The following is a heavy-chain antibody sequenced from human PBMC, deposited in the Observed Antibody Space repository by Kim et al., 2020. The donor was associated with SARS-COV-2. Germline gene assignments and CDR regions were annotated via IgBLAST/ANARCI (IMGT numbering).Heavy chain of an antibody. V-gene: IGHV3-74*01. J-gene: IGHJ4*02. D-gene: IGHD3-22*01. Sequence: SCRGSVKGRFTISRDNAKNTLYLRMNSLRAEDTAVYYCAVGDDSSGYYFHWGQGTLVTVSS. CDR3: AVGDDSSGYYFH.